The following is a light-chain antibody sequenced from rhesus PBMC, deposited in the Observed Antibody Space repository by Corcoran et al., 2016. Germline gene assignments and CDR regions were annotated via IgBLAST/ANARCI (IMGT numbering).Light chain of an antibody. Sequence: DIQMTQSPSSLSASVGDRVTITCRASENVNNYLHWYQQTPGKAPKLLIYAASTLQSGVPSRFRGSGSGTDYTFTISSLQPEDVATYYCQHSYGTPYSFGQGTKVEIK. CDR1: ENVNNY. CDR3: QHSYGTPYS. J-gene: IGKJ2*01. V-gene: IGKV1-74*01. CDR2: AAS.